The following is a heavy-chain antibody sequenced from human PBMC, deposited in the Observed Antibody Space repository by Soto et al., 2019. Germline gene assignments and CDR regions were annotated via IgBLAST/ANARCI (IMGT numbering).Heavy chain of an antibody. Sequence: QVQLVQSGAEMKKPGSSVKVSCKASGGTFSSLANSWVRQAPGQGLEWMGGLVPVFGTANYAQKFQDRVTITADKSTSTSYMELSSLRSEDTAVYYCARSPGVFDYWGQGTLVTVSS. V-gene: IGHV1-69*06. CDR2: LVPVFGTA. CDR3: ARSPGVFDY. CDR1: GGTFSSLA. J-gene: IGHJ4*02. D-gene: IGHD3-10*01.